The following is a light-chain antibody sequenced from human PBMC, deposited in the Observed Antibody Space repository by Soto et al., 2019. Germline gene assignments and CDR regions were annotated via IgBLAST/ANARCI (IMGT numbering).Light chain of an antibody. CDR1: SGHSSYA. J-gene: IGLJ2*01. Sequence: QPVLTQSPSASASLGASVKLTCTLSSGHSSYAIAWHQQQPEKGPRYLMKLNSDGNHSKGDGIPDRFSGSSSGAERYLTISSLQSEDEAYYYCQTWGTGTLVFGGGTKLTVL. V-gene: IGLV4-69*01. CDR2: LNSDGNH. CDR3: QTWGTGTLV.